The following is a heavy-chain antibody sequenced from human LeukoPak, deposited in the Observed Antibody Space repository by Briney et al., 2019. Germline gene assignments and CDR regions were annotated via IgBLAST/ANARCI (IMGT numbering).Heavy chain of an antibody. V-gene: IGHV1-2*02. J-gene: IGHJ4*02. CDR1: GYTFTGYY. CDR2: INPNSGGT. Sequence: ASVKVSCKASGYTFTGYYMHWVRQAPGQVLEWMGWINPNSGGTNYAQKFQGRVTMTRDTSISTAYMELSRLRSDDPAVYYCARVSRFLGGLLYGDLNCWGREPLV. D-gene: IGHD3-3*01. CDR3: ARVSRFLGGLLYGDLNC.